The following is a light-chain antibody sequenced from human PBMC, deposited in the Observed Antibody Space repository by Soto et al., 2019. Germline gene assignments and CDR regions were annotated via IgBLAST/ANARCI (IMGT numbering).Light chain of an antibody. CDR2: DAS. V-gene: IGKV3-11*01. CDR1: QSVSSY. J-gene: IGKJ4*01. CDR3: QQRSNWPLT. Sequence: EIELTQSPATLSLSPGEIATPSCRARQSVSSYLAWYQQKPGQAPRLLIYDASNRATGIPARFSGSGSGTDFTLTISSLEPEDFAVYYCQQRSNWPLTFGGGTKVDIK.